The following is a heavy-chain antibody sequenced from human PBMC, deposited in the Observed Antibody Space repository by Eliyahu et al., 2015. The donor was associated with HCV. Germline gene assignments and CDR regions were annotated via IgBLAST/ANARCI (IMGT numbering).Heavy chain of an antibody. CDR3: ARSESGSYSVY. Sequence: QVQLVESGGGVVQPGRSLXXXCAXSGFIFSNYGMNWVRQAPGKGLEWGAVIRHDGGSXYYADSVKGRFTISRDNSKNTLDLQMNSLRAEDTAVYYCARSESGSYSVYWGQGTLVTVSS. D-gene: IGHD1-26*01. CDR1: GFIFSNYG. J-gene: IGHJ4*02. CDR2: IRHDGGSX. V-gene: IGHV3-33*01.